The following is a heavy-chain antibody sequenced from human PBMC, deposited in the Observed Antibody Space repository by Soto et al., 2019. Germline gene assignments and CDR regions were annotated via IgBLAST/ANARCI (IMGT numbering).Heavy chain of an antibody. D-gene: IGHD3-10*01. Sequence: EVQLVESGGGLVQPGGSLRLSCAASGFTVSSNYMSWVRQAPGKGLEWVSVIYSGGSTYYADSVKGRFTISRDNSKNTLYLQMNSLRAEDTAVYYCARDRGLGITMVRGVTPYCSYGMDVWGQGTTVTVSS. J-gene: IGHJ6*02. CDR2: IYSGGST. CDR3: ARDRGLGITMVRGVTPYCSYGMDV. V-gene: IGHV3-66*01. CDR1: GFTVSSNY.